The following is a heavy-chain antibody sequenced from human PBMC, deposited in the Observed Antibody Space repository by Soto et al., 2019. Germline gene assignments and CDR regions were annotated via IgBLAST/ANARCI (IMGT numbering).Heavy chain of an antibody. J-gene: IGHJ6*02. CDR3: AREQSWGDIVVVVAATSRGMDV. D-gene: IGHD2-15*01. V-gene: IGHV3-21*01. CDR1: GFTFSSYS. Sequence: GGSLRLSCAASGFTFSSYSMNWVRQAPGKGLEWVSSISSSSSYIYYADSVKGRFTISRDNAKNSLYLQMNSLRAEDTAVYYCAREQSWGDIVVVVAATSRGMDVWGQGTTVTVSS. CDR2: ISSSSSYI.